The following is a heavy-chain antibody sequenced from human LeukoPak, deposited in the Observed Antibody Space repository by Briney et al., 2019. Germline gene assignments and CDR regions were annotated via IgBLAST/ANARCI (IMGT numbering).Heavy chain of an antibody. Sequence: ASVTVSCKASGYTFTGYYIHWVRQAPGQGLEWMGIINPSGGSTSYAQKFQGRVSMARDTSTRTVYMELSSLRSDDTAVFYCACAYGYGRDAFDVWGQGTMVTVSS. D-gene: IGHD5-18*01. V-gene: IGHV1-46*01. CDR1: GYTFTGYY. CDR3: ACAYGYGRDAFDV. CDR2: INPSGGST. J-gene: IGHJ3*01.